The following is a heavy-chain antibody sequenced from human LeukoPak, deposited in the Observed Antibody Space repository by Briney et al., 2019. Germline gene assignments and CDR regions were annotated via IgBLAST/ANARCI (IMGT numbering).Heavy chain of an antibody. CDR3: ARSQNYYGSGSPRDGCYYYGMDV. D-gene: IGHD3-10*01. J-gene: IGHJ6*02. Sequence: GGSLRLSCAASGFTFSSYAMHWVRQAPGKGLEWVAVISYDGSNKYYADSVKGRFTISRDNSKNTLYLQMNSLRAEDTAVYYCARSQNYYGSGSPRDGCYYYGMDVWGQGTTVTVSS. CDR1: GFTFSSYA. CDR2: ISYDGSNK. V-gene: IGHV3-30*04.